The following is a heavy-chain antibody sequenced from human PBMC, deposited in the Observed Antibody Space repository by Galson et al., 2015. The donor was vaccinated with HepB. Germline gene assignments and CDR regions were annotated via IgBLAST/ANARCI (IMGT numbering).Heavy chain of an antibody. Sequence: SLRLSCATSGFTFSDHHMDWVRQAPGKGLEWVGRSKTKADSYTTEYAASVQGRFTISRDESKNSLDLQMSSLKTDDTAVYYCARDLGRGWTFDYWGQGTLVTVSS. V-gene: IGHV3-72*01. CDR3: ARDLGRGWTFDY. J-gene: IGHJ4*02. CDR2: SKTKADSYTT. CDR1: GFTFSDHH. D-gene: IGHD6-19*01.